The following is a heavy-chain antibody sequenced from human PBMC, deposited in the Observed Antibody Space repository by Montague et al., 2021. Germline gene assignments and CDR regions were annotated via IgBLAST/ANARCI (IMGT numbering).Heavy chain of an antibody. CDR1: GDSVSSRNHY. V-gene: IGHV4-61*03. J-gene: IGHJ4*02. Sequence: SETLSLTCTAAGDSVSSRNHYWVWVRQPPGKGLDWLGHIQNMMKTKYHPSLSIRLTISADMSKNHLSLKLTSVTAADTAFYYCGRVTASDQGTGYPFFDYWGLGKLVTVSS. D-gene: IGHD5-12*01. CDR3: GRVTASDQGTGYPFFDY. CDR2: IQNMMKT.